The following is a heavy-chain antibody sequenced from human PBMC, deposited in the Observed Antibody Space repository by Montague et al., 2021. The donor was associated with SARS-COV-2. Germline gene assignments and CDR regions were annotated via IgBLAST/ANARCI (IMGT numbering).Heavy chain of an antibody. Sequence: PALVKPTQTLTLTCTFSGFSLSTSGVGVGWIRQPPGKALEWLALIYWDDDKRYSPSLKSRLTITKDTSKNQVVLTMTNMDPVDTATYYCANSRLYYDILTGYYRLGYYLDYWGQGTLVTVSS. J-gene: IGHJ4*02. V-gene: IGHV2-5*02. CDR1: GFSLSTSGVG. D-gene: IGHD3-9*01. CDR3: ANSRLYYDILTGYYRLGYYLDY. CDR2: IYWDDDK.